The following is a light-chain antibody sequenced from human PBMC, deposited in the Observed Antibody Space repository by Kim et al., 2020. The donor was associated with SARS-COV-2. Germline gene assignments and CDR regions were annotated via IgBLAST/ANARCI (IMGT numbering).Light chain of an antibody. CDR2: GAS. J-gene: IGKJ2*01. CDR3: QQYGRSPPFT. V-gene: IGKV3-20*01. CDR1: QSVSNNY. Sequence: SPGERATLSCRASQSVSNNYLAWYQQKPGQAPRILIYGASSRATGIGDRFSGSGSGTDFTLTISRLEPDDFAVYYCQQYGRSPPFTFGQGTKVEI.